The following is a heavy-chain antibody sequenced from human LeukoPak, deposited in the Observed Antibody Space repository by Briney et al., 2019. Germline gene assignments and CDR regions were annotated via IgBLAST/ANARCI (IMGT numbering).Heavy chain of an antibody. CDR3: ARRAGAYSHPYDY. J-gene: IGHJ4*02. CDR1: GFTVSSNY. V-gene: IGHV3-23*01. Sequence: PGGSLRLSCAASGFTVSSNYMSWVRQAPGKGLEWVSAISGSGGSTYYADSVKGRFTISRDNPKNTLYLQMNSLRAEDTAVYYCARRAGAYSHPYDYWGQGTLVTVSS. D-gene: IGHD4/OR15-4a*01. CDR2: ISGSGGST.